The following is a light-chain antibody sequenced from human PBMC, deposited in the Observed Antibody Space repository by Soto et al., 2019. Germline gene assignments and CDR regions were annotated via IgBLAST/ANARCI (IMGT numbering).Light chain of an antibody. CDR3: RSYAGSNNYV. CDR1: SRDVGGYNY. J-gene: IGLJ1*01. Sequence: QSALTQPPSASGSPGQSVTISCTGTSRDVGGYNYVSWYQHHPGKAPKLMIYDVSKRPSGVPDRFSGSKSGNTASLTVSGLQAEDEADYYCRSYAGSNNYVYGTGTKLTVL. V-gene: IGLV2-8*01. CDR2: DVS.